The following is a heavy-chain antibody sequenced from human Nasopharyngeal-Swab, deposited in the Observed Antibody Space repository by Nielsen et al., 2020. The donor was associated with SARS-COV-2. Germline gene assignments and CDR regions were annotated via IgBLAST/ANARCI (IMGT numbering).Heavy chain of an antibody. CDR2: IYYSGST. CDR3: ARHGLPGLHAGGDI. J-gene: IGHJ3*02. Sequence: SKTLSLTCTVSGGSISSGGYYWSWIRQHPGKGLEWIGYIYYSGSTYYNPSLKSRVTISVDTSKNQFSLKLSSVTAADTAAYYCARHGLPGLHAGGDIWGQGTMVTVSS. CDR1: GGSISSGGYY. V-gene: IGHV4-31*03. D-gene: IGHD3-10*01.